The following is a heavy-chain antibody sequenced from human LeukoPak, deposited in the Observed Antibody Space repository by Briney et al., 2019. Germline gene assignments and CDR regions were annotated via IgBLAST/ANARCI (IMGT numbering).Heavy chain of an antibody. V-gene: IGHV1-18*03. D-gene: IGHD6-19*01. CDR1: GGTFSSYA. CDR3: AREDDSSGWSFDY. CDR2: ISAYNGNT. Sequence: ASVKVSCKASGGTFSSYAISWVRQAPGQGLEWMGWISAYNGNTNYAQKLQGRVTMTTDTSTSTAYMELRSLRSDDMAVYYCAREDDSSGWSFDYWGQGTLVTVSS. J-gene: IGHJ4*02.